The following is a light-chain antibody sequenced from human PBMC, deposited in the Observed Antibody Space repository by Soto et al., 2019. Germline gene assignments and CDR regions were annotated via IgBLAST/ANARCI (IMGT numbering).Light chain of an antibody. CDR2: GAS. CDR3: QQYGSPPKT. V-gene: IGKV3-20*01. CDR1: QSVPANF. J-gene: IGKJ1*01. Sequence: EIVLTQSPGTLSLSPGESATLSCRASQSVPANFVAWYQQNPGQAPRLLIHGASTRATDIPDRFSGSGSGTDFTLTISRLEPEDFAVYHCQQYGSPPKTFGQGTKVDIK.